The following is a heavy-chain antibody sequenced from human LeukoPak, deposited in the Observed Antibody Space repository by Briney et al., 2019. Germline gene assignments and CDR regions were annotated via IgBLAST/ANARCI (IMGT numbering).Heavy chain of an antibody. CDR3: AREWGIAVIDY. CDR2: ISSSSSYI. D-gene: IGHD6-19*01. Sequence: GGSLRLSCAASGFTFSSYSMNWVRQAPGKRLEWVSSISSSSSYIYYADSVKGRFTISRDNAKNSLYLQMNSLRAEDTAVYYCAREWGIAVIDYWGQGTLVTVSS. V-gene: IGHV3-21*01. CDR1: GFTFSSYS. J-gene: IGHJ4*02.